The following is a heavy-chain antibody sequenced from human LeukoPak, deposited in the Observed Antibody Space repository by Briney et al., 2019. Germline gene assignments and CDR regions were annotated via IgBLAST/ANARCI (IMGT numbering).Heavy chain of an antibody. CDR2: ISYDGSNK. Sequence: GSLRLSCAASGFTFSSYGMHWVRQAPGKGLEWVAVISYDGSNKYYADSVKGRFTISRDNSKNTLYLQMNSLRAEDTAVYYCARDRFYGDYENHGCFDYWGQGTLVTVSS. CDR1: GFTFSSYG. D-gene: IGHD4-17*01. V-gene: IGHV3-30*03. J-gene: IGHJ4*02. CDR3: ARDRFYGDYENHGCFDY.